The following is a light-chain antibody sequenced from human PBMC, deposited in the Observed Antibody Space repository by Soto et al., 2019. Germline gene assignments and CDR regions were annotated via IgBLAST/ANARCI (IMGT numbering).Light chain of an antibody. J-gene: IGKJ4*01. CDR1: QSVFSS. CDR2: GAA. V-gene: IGKV3-15*01. CDR3: QQYNNWPLT. Sequence: EIVMTQSPATLSVSPGERATLSCRASQSVFSSLAWYQQKPGQAPRLLIYGAATRATGIPARFSGSGSGTEFTLTISSLQSEDLAVYYCQQYNNWPLTFGGGTKVDI.